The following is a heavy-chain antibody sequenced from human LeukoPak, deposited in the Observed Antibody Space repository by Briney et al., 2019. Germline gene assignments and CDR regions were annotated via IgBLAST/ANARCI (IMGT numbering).Heavy chain of an antibody. V-gene: IGHV3-30*03. J-gene: IGHJ4*02. CDR3: ARNSVDY. D-gene: IGHD2/OR15-2a*01. CDR2: ISYDGSNK. Sequence: GGSLRLSCAASGFTFSSYGMHWVRQAPGKGLEWVAVISYDGSNKYYADSVKGRFTISRDNAKNSLYLQMNSLRAEDTAVYYCARNSVDYWGQGTLVTVSS. CDR1: GFTFSSYG.